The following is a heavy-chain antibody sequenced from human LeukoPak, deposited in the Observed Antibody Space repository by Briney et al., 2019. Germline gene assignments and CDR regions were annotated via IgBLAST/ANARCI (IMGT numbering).Heavy chain of an antibody. CDR3: VRTALTGDI. CDR1: GFTFTSYW. CDR2: INGDGTST. D-gene: IGHD7-27*01. Sequence: PGGSLRLSCAASGFTFTSYWMHWVRQAPGKGLVWVSRINGDGTSTEYADSVKGRSTISRDNAKNTLFLQMNSLRADDTAVYYCVRTALTGDIWGQGTLVTVSS. V-gene: IGHV3-74*03. J-gene: IGHJ4*02.